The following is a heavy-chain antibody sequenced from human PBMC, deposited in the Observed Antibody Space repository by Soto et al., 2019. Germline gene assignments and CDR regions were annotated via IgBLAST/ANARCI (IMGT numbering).Heavy chain of an antibody. Sequence: QVQLVQSGAEVKKPGSSVTVSCKTSGVSFNNNGIGWVRQAPGHGLEWMGGVSPPFRTSNYARKLQGRISITADASTGTVNMELRSLTSEDTAQYYCARVLYYGSGSYSPYGMDVWGQGTTVTVSS. J-gene: IGHJ6*02. CDR3: ARVLYYGSGSYSPYGMDV. CDR2: VSPPFRTS. D-gene: IGHD3-10*01. V-gene: IGHV1-69*01. CDR1: GVSFNNNG.